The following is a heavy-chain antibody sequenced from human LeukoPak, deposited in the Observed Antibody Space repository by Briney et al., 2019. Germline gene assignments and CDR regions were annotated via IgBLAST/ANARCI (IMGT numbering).Heavy chain of an antibody. V-gene: IGHV3-48*03. J-gene: IGHJ3*02. CDR2: ISQSGSTT. CDR1: GLISSIYE. Sequence: GGSLRLSCIVSGLISSIYEMNWVRQAPGKGLEWVSYISQSGSTTDYADSVKGRFTISRDNAKNSLYLQMSSLRAEDTAIYYCVRGGGPSYKYNAFDIWGQGTMVTVSS. D-gene: IGHD2-15*01. CDR3: VRGGGPSYKYNAFDI.